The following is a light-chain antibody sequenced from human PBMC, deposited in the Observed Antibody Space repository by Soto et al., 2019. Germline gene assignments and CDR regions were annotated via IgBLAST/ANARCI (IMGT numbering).Light chain of an antibody. Sequence: ILMSQSRASLSASVGDTVTITCRASQDVDKWLAWYQQKPGKAPKLLIYKSSTLIGGVPSRFSAVGSGTEYSLSISGLQPEDVATYYCQQYSSHWTFGQGTMVEIK. CDR1: QDVDKW. V-gene: IGKV1-5*03. J-gene: IGKJ1*01. CDR2: KSS. CDR3: QQYSSHWT.